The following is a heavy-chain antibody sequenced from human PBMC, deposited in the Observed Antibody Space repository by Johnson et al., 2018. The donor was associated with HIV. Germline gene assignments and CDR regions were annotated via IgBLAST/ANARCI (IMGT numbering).Heavy chain of an antibody. Sequence: EVQLVESGGGLVQPGGSLILSCAASGFTFSRYWMHWVRQAPGKGLVWVSRISSDGTYTYYADSVKGRFTISRDNSKNTLYLQMNSLRAEDTAVYYCAKDFLYCGGDCYSGAFDIWGQGTMVTVSS. CDR1: GFTFSRYW. CDR3: AKDFLYCGGDCYSGAFDI. CDR2: ISSDGTYT. J-gene: IGHJ3*02. D-gene: IGHD2-21*01. V-gene: IGHV3-74*01.